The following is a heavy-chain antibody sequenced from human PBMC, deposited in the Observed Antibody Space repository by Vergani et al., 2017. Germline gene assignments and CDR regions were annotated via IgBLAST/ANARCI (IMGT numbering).Heavy chain of an antibody. CDR1: GFTFSSYA. CDR2: ISGSGGST. Sequence: EVQLLESGGGLVQPGGSLRLSCAASGFTFSSYAMSWVRQAPGKGLEWVSAISGSGGSTYYADSVKGRFTISRDKSKNTLYLQMNSLRAEDTAVYYCAKARQPSSSWFGLDYYYYGMDVWGQGTTVTVSS. V-gene: IGHV3-23*01. D-gene: IGHD6-13*01. CDR3: AKARQPSSSWFGLDYYYYGMDV. J-gene: IGHJ6*02.